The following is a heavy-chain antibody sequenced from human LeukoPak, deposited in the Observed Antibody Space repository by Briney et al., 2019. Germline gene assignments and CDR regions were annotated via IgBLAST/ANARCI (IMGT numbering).Heavy chain of an antibody. Sequence: PSETLSLTCTVSGGSISSSSYYWGWIRQPPGKGLEWIGSIYYSGSTYYNPSLKSRVTISVDTSKNQFSLKLSSVTAADTAVYYCARSNVVVTAAFDYWGQGTLVTVSS. CDR3: ARSNVVVTAAFDY. V-gene: IGHV4-39*01. CDR2: IYYSGST. J-gene: IGHJ4*02. D-gene: IGHD2-21*02. CDR1: GGSISSSSYY.